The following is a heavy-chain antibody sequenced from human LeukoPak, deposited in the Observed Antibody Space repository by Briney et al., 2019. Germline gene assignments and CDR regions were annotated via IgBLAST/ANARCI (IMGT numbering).Heavy chain of an antibody. D-gene: IGHD1-1*01. CDR3: VRGSRRVQLPRSYDFDL. CDR1: GFTFSSYW. CDR2: IKQDESEK. V-gene: IGHV3-7*02. J-gene: IGHJ3*01. Sequence: PGGSLRLSCAASGFTFSSYWMTWVRQAPGKGLEWVASIKQDESEKNYVDSVKGRFTISRDNAKNSLYLQMNSLRAGDTAVYYCVRGSRRVQLPRSYDFDLWGQGTVVTVSS.